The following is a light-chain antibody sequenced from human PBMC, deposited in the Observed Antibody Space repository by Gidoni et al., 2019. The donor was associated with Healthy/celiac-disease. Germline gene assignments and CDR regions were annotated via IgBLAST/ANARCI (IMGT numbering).Light chain of an antibody. J-gene: IGKJ5*01. Sequence: PSSLSASVGDRVTITCRASQSISSYLNWYQQKPGKAPKLLIYAASSLQSGVPSRFSGSGSGTEFTLTISSLQPEDFATYYCQQSYSTPRSITFGQGTRLEIK. V-gene: IGKV1-39*01. CDR2: AAS. CDR1: QSISSY. CDR3: QQSYSTPRSIT.